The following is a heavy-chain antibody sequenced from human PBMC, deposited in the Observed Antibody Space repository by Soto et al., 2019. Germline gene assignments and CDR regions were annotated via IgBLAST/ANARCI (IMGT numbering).Heavy chain of an antibody. Sequence: QVQLQESGPGLVKPSQTLSLTCTVSGGSISSGDYYWSWIRQPPGKGLEWIGYIYYSGSTYYNPSLKSRVTISVDPSKNQFSLKLSSVTAADTAVYYCARESLGSGGYYYGMDVWGQGTTVTVSS. CDR2: IYYSGST. CDR1: GGSISSGDYY. J-gene: IGHJ6*02. V-gene: IGHV4-30-4*01. D-gene: IGHD7-27*01. CDR3: ARESLGSGGYYYGMDV.